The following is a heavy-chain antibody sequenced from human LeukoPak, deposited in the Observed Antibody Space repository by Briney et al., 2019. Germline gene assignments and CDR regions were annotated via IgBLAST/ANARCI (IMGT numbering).Heavy chain of an antibody. J-gene: IGHJ4*02. CDR2: INQDGSEK. CDR3: AKGSSSSWTNFDY. CDR1: GFTFRSYW. Sequence: GGSLRLSCAASGFTFRSYWMSWVRQAPGKGLEWVANINQDGSEKYYVDSVKGRFTISRDNARNSLYLQMNSLRPEDTAVYYCAKGSSSSWTNFDYWGQGTLATVSS. D-gene: IGHD6-13*01. V-gene: IGHV3-7*01.